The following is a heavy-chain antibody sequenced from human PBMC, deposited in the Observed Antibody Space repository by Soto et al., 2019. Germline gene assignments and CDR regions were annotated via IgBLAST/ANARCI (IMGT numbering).Heavy chain of an antibody. J-gene: IGHJ4*02. CDR2: IYPGDSDT. V-gene: IGHV5-51*01. D-gene: IGHD3-16*01. CDR1: GYSFTSYW. CDR3: VLTTFVVPFDY. Sequence: GESLKISCKGSGYSFTSYWIGWVRQMPGKGLEWMGIIYPGDSDTRYSPSFQGQVTTSADKSIRTAYLQWSSLKASDTAMYYCVLTTFVVPFDYWGQGTLVTVSS.